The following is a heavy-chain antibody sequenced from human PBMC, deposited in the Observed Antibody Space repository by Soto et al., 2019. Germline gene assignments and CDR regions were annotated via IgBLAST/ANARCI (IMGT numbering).Heavy chain of an antibody. CDR3: ATQTANFYGSGSYYLPFDY. CDR1: GGSISSYY. Sequence: QVQLQDSGPGLVKPSETLSLTCTVSGGSISSYYWTWIRQPPGKGLEWIGNIYYSGSTTYNPSLKSRVPISVDTSKNQFSLRLSSVTAADTAVYYCATQTANFYGSGSYYLPFDYWGQGTLVTVSS. D-gene: IGHD3-10*01. V-gene: IGHV4-59*01. J-gene: IGHJ4*02. CDR2: IYYSGST.